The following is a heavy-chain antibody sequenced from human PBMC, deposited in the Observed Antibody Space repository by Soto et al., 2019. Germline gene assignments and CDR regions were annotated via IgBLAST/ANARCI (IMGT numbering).Heavy chain of an antibody. V-gene: IGHV3-33*01. CDR3: ARDWLTAGTSDN. D-gene: IGHD3-10*01. CDR2: IWDDGSDK. CDR1: GFTFISYG. J-gene: IGHJ4*02. Sequence: GGSLRLSCAASGFTFISYGMHWVRQAPGKGLEWVAVIWDDGSDKYYADSVKGRFTISRDNSKNTLYLQMNSLRVEDTAVYYCARDWLTAGTSDNWGQGTLVTVSS.